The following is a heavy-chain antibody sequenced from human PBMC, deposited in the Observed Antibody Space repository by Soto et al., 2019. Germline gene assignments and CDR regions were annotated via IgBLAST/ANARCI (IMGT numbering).Heavy chain of an antibody. CDR3: AREPDPTDYYYYYGMDV. J-gene: IGHJ6*02. CDR1: GYTFTSYG. D-gene: IGHD4-17*01. V-gene: IGHV1-18*01. Sequence: ASVKVSCKASGYTFTSYGISWVRQAPGQGLEWMGWISAYNGNTNYAQKLQGRVTMTTDTSTSTAYMELRSLRSDDTAVYYCAREPDPTDYYYYYGMDVWGQGTTVTVSS. CDR2: ISAYNGNT.